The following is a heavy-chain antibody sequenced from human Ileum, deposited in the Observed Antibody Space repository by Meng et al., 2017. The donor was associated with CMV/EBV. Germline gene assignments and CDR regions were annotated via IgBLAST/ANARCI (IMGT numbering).Heavy chain of an antibody. Sequence: ITLKESAPTLVKPTQTLTLTCTFSGFSFSTSKAGVGWIRLPPGKALEWLALIYWDDDTRYNPSLKTRLTITKDTSKNQVILTMTKMDPADTATYFCVHRSYSGQDDYWGQGALVTVSS. J-gene: IGHJ4*02. CDR3: VHRSYSGQDDY. CDR2: IYWDDDT. D-gene: IGHD5-12*01. CDR1: GFSFSTSKAG. V-gene: IGHV2-5*02.